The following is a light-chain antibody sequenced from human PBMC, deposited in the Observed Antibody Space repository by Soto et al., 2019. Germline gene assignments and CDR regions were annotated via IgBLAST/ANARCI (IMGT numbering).Light chain of an antibody. J-gene: IGKJ4*01. CDR3: QQYNTWPLT. V-gene: IGKV3-15*01. Sequence: TQSPGTLSSSPEGRATLPCRASQSINNNLAWYQQSPGQAPRLLIYDASTRATGIPARFSGSGSGTEFTLTISSLQSEDFAVYYCQQYNTWPLTFGGGTKVDIK. CDR1: QSINNN. CDR2: DAS.